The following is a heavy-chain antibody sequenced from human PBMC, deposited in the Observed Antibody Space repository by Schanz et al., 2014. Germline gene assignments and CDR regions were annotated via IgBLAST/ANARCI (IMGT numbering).Heavy chain of an antibody. V-gene: IGHV3-23*01. D-gene: IGHD2-21*02. Sequence: EVQLLESGGGLVQPGGSLRLSCASSGFSFTTYAMSWVRQAPGKGLEWVSVIGVDGTTTYYADSVKGRFTVSRDNAENALYLQMNTLRAEDTAVYFCAKDLGVDCGDGCFNWYFDLWGRGTLVTVSS. CDR2: IGVDGTTT. CDR3: AKDLGVDCGDGCFNWYFDL. CDR1: GFSFTTYA. J-gene: IGHJ2*01.